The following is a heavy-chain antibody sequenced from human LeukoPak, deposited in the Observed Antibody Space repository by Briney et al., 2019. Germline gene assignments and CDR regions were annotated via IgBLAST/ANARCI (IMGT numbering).Heavy chain of an antibody. CDR3: VKGRGQWLVPFDY. Sequence: GGSLRLSCAASGFTFSSYAMSWVRQAPGKGLEWVSGISGSSGSTYYADSVKGRFTISRDSSKNTLYLQMNSLRAEDAAVYHCVKGRGQWLVPFDYWGQGTLVTVSS. J-gene: IGHJ4*02. V-gene: IGHV3-23*01. D-gene: IGHD6-19*01. CDR2: ISGSSGST. CDR1: GFTFSSYA.